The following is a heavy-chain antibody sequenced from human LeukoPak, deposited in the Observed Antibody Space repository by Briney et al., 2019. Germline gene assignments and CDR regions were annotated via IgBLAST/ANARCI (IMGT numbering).Heavy chain of an antibody. CDR1: GGSISSSNW. D-gene: IGHD6-13*01. V-gene: IGHV4-4*02. CDR2: IYHSGST. Sequence: SETLSLTCAVSGGSISSSNWWSWVRQPPGKGLEWIGEIYHSGSTNYNPSLKSRVTISVDKSKNQFSLKLSSVTAADTAVYYCARFIAAAGFGFDYWGQGTLVTVSS. CDR3: ARFIAAAGFGFDY. J-gene: IGHJ4*02.